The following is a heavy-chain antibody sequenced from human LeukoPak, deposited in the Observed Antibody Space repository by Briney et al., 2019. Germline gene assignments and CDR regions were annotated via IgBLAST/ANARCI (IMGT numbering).Heavy chain of an antibody. V-gene: IGHV1-2*06. CDR2: INPNSGGT. CDR3: ARQVVVVVAAPQNWFDP. Sequence: ASVKVSRKASGYTFTGYYMHWVRQAPGQGLEWMGRINPNSGGTNYAQKFQGRVTMTRDTSISTAYMELSSLRSEDTAVYYCARQVVVVVAAPQNWFDPWGQGTLVTVSS. CDR1: GYTFTGYY. J-gene: IGHJ5*02. D-gene: IGHD2-15*01.